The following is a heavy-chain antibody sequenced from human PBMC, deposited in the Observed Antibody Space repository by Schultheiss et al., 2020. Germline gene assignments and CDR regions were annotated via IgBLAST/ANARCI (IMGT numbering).Heavy chain of an antibody. V-gene: IGHV4-39*03. CDR1: GGSISSSSYY. CDR2: IFYSGST. Sequence: SETLSLTCTVSGGSISSSSYYWGWIRQPPGKGLEWIGSIFYSGSTYYKPSLKSRVTISVDTSKNQFSLKLSSVTAADTAVYYCSGDGYNFDYWGQGTLVTVSS. D-gene: IGHD5-24*01. J-gene: IGHJ4*02. CDR3: SGDGYNFDY.